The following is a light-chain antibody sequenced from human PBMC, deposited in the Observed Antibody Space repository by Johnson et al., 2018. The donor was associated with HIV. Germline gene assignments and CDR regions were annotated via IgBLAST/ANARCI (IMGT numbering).Light chain of an antibody. Sequence: QSVLTQPPSVSAAPGQKVTISCSGSSSNIGSNYVSWYQLLPGTPPKLLIFKNNERPSGIPDRFSASKSGTSATLGITGLQTGDEGDYYCGTWHTSLSGGGVFGTGTKVTVL. CDR3: GTWHTSLSGGGV. V-gene: IGLV1-51*02. CDR2: KNN. J-gene: IGLJ1*01. CDR1: SSNIGSNY.